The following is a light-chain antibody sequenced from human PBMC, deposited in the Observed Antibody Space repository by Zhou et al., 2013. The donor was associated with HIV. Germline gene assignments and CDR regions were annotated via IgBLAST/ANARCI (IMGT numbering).Light chain of an antibody. V-gene: IGKV3-11*01. CDR3: QQRSNWPPLT. CDR2: DTS. CDR1: QSVSSH. J-gene: IGKJ4*01. Sequence: EIVLTQSPATLSLSLGERATLSCRTSQSVSSHLAWYQHKPGQAPRLLIYDTSNRATDIPARFSGSGSGTDFTLTISSLEPEDFAVYYCQQRSNWPPLTFGGGTKVEIK.